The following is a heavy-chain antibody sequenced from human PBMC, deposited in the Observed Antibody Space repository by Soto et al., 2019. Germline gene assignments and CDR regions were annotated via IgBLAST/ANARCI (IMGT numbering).Heavy chain of an antibody. D-gene: IGHD3-16*01. Sequence: QVTLKEAGPVLVKPTETLTLTCTVSGFSLSNARMGVSWIRQPPGKALEWLAHSFSNDVKSYITSLKSRHTTSKDTYKSQVVLTVTNMDPADTATYYCARSRSLGGGWWFDPWGQGTLVTVSS. CDR3: ARSRSLGGGWWFDP. CDR2: SFSNDVK. J-gene: IGHJ5*02. CDR1: GFSLSNARMG. V-gene: IGHV2-26*01.